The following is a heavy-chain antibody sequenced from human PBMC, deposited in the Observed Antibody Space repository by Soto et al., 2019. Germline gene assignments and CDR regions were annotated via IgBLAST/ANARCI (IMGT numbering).Heavy chain of an antibody. V-gene: IGHV3-30-3*01. CDR3: ARALTPPMDTIEILGY. D-gene: IGHD5-18*01. CDR2: ISYDGSNK. J-gene: IGHJ4*01. CDR1: GFTFSSYA. Sequence: GGSLRLACAASGFTFSSYAMHWVRQAPGKGLEWVAVISYDGSNKYYADSVKGRFTISRDNSKNTLYLQMNSLRAEDTAVYYCARALTPPMDTIEILGYWGQGTLDTGSS.